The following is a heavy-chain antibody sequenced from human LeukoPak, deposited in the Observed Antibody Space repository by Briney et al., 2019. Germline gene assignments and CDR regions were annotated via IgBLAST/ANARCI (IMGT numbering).Heavy chain of an antibody. CDR3: ARDGTYTDYDPDFDI. CDR1: VFTFSMFW. D-gene: IGHD5-12*01. CDR2: IKQDGSEK. V-gene: IGHV3-7*04. J-gene: IGHJ4*02. Sequence: GGSLRLSCAASVFTFSMFWMSCVRQAPGKGLEWVANIKQDGSEKYYVDSVKGRFTISRDNAKNSLYLQMNSLRAEDTAVFYCARDGTYTDYDPDFDIWGQGTLVTVSS.